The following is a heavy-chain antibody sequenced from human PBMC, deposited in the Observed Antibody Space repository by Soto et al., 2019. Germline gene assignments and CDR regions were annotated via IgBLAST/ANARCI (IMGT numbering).Heavy chain of an antibody. V-gene: IGHV4-4*02. CDR2: IYHSGST. J-gene: IGHJ6*02. CDR3: ASSAVAGGGPGMDV. CDR1: GGSISSSNW. Sequence: PSETLSLTCAVSGGSISSSNWWSWVRQPPGKGLEWIGEIYHSGSTNYNPSLRSRVTISVDKSKNQFSLKLSSVTAADTAVYYCASSAVAGGGPGMDVWGQGTTVTVSS. D-gene: IGHD6-19*01.